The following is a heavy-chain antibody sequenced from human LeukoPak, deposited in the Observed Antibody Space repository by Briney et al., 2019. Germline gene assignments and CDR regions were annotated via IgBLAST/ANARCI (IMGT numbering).Heavy chain of an antibody. V-gene: IGHV4-30-2*01. CDR2: IYHSGSN. D-gene: IGHD3-9*01. J-gene: IGHJ6*02. CDR1: GGPISSGGYS. CDR3: ARGTSRYFDWLSPLDV. Sequence: SETLSLTCAVSGGPISSGGYSWSWIRQPPGKGLEWIGYIYHSGSNYYNPSLKSRVTISVDRSKNQFSLKLCSVTAADTAVYYCARGTSRYFDWLSPLDVWGQGTTVTVSS.